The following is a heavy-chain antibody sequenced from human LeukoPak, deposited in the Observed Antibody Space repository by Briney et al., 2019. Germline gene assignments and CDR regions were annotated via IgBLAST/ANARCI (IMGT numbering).Heavy chain of an antibody. D-gene: IGHD4-23*01. V-gene: IGHV3-74*01. Sequence: PGESLRLSCAASGYTLSRFWMHWVRQAPGKGLVWVSRISGDGSSASYADSVRGRFTFSRDNAKNTLYLQMNSLTGEDTAVYYCARSSGGNSFDYWGQGTLVTVSS. CDR1: GYTLSRFW. CDR2: ISGDGSSA. CDR3: ARSSGGNSFDY. J-gene: IGHJ4*02.